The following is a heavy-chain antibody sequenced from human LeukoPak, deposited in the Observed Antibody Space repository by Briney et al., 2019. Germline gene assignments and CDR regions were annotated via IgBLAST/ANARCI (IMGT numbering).Heavy chain of an antibody. D-gene: IGHD3-10*01. Sequence: PGGSLRLSCAASGFIISDYYMSWIRQAPGKGLEWLSYISTSGGTISYADSVKGRFTISRDNAKNSLYLQMNRLRAEDTAVYYCARESYYYGSGAYDPWGQGTLVTVSS. CDR2: ISTSGGTI. J-gene: IGHJ5*02. CDR1: GFIISDYY. V-gene: IGHV3-11*01. CDR3: ARESYYYGSGAYDP.